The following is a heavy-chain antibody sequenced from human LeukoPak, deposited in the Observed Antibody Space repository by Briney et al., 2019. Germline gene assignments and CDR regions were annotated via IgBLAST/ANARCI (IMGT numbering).Heavy chain of an antibody. CDR2: INPNSGGT. CDR1: GYTFTGYY. Sequence: ASVKVSCKASGYTFTGYYMHWVRQAPGQGLEWMGWINPNSGGTNYAQKFQGRVTMTRDTSISTAYMELSRLRSDDTAVYYCARDSGIAVAGTVGRRVYYMDVWGKGTTVTVSS. CDR3: ARDSGIAVAGTVGRRVYYMDV. D-gene: IGHD6-19*01. V-gene: IGHV1-2*02. J-gene: IGHJ6*03.